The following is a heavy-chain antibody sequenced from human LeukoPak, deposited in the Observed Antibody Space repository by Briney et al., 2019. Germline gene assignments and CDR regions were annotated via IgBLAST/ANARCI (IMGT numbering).Heavy chain of an antibody. CDR3: ARVASLGATITFDY. D-gene: IGHD5-12*01. CDR1: GFTFSSYW. J-gene: IGHJ4*02. Sequence: GGSLRLSCAASGFTFSSYWMSWVRRAPGKGLEWVANIKQDGSEKYYVDSVKGRFTISRDNAKNSLYLQMNSLRAEDTAVYYCARVASLGATITFDYWGQGTLVTVSS. CDR2: IKQDGSEK. V-gene: IGHV3-7*01.